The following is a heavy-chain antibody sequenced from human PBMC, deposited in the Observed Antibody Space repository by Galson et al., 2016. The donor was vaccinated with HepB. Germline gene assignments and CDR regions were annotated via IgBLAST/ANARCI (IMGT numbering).Heavy chain of an antibody. CDR3: AKDWGFWNYDSGGTLDY. Sequence: SLRLSCAASGFTFSSYAMSWVRQAPGKGLEWVSAISGSGDRTYYADSVKGRFTISRDNSKNTLYLQMNSLRAEDTAVYFCAKDWGFWNYDSGGTLDYWGQGTLVTVSS. J-gene: IGHJ4*02. CDR1: GFTFSSYA. D-gene: IGHD3-22*01. CDR2: ISGSGDRT. V-gene: IGHV3-23*01.